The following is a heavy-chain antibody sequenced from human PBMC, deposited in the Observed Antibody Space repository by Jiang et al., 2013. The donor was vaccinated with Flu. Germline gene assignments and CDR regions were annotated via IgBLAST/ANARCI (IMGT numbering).Heavy chain of an antibody. CDR1: GGSVSSGSYY. Sequence: LLKPSETLSLTCTVSGGSVSSGSYYWNWIRQPPGKGLEWIGYIYYSGSTNYNPSLKSRITISIDTSKNQFSLKLSSVTAADTAVYYCARDSGGWDNYFDYWGQGTLVTVSS. D-gene: IGHD6-19*01. J-gene: IGHJ4*02. CDR2: IYYSGST. V-gene: IGHV4-61*01. CDR3: ARDSGGWDNYFDY.